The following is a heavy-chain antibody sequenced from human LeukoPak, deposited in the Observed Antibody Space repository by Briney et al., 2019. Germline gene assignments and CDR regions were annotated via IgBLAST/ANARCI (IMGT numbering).Heavy chain of an antibody. CDR3: ARLDGQLGAFFDY. CDR2: ISSSSSYI. CDR1: GFTFSSYS. V-gene: IGHV3-21*01. J-gene: IGHJ4*02. Sequence: GGSLRLSCAASGFTFSSYSMNWVRQAPGKGLEWVSSISSSSSYIYYADSVKGRFTISRDNAKNSLYLQMNSLRAEDKAVYYCARLDGQLGAFFDYWGQGTLVTVSS. D-gene: IGHD6-6*01.